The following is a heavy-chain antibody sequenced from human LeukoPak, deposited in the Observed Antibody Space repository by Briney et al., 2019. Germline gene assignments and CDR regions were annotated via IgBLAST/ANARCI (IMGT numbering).Heavy chain of an antibody. CDR2: ISSSSSTT. J-gene: IGHJ4*02. V-gene: IGHV3-48*02. CDR1: GFTFSSYT. Sequence: GGSLRLSCAASGFTFSSYTMNWVRQAPGKGLEWISYISSSSSTTYYADSVRGRFTISRDNAKNSLYLQMNSLRDEDAAVYYCARDYDSTGQIDYWGQGTLVTVSS. CDR3: ARDYDSTGQIDY. D-gene: IGHD3-22*01.